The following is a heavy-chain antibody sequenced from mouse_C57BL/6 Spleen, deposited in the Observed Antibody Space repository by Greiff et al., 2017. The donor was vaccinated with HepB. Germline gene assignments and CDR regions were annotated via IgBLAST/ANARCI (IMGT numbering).Heavy chain of an antibody. Sequence: QVQLQQSGAELVKPGASVKLSCKASGYTFTSYWMHWVKQRPGQGLEWIGMIHPNSGSTNYNEKFKSKATLTVDKSSSTAYMQLSSLTSEDSAVYYCAREAPFYYYGPYYFDYWGQGTTLTVSS. J-gene: IGHJ2*01. CDR1: GYTFTSYW. CDR2: IHPNSGST. D-gene: IGHD1-1*01. V-gene: IGHV1-64*01. CDR3: AREAPFYYYGPYYFDY.